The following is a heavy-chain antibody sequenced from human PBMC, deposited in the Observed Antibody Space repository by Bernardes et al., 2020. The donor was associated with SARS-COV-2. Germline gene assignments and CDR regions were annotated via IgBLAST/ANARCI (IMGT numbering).Heavy chain of an antibody. D-gene: IGHD3-22*01. V-gene: IGHV3-23*01. Sequence: GGSLRLSCAASGFTFSSYAMSWVRQAPGKGLEWVSAISGSGGSTYYADSVKGRFTISRDNSKNTLYLQMNSLRPEDTAVYYCANIRRLGGYYFAFDYWGQGTLVTVSS. J-gene: IGHJ4*02. CDR3: ANIRRLGGYYFAFDY. CDR1: GFTFSSYA. CDR2: ISGSGGST.